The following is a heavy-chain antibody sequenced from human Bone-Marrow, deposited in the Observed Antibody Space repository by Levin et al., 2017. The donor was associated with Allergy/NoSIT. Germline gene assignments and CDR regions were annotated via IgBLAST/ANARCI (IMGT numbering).Heavy chain of an antibody. CDR2: ISGSGGST. CDR3: AKVRGIAAAGYFDY. CDR1: GFTFSSYA. D-gene: IGHD6-13*01. V-gene: IGHV3-23*01. J-gene: IGHJ4*02. Sequence: GESLKISCAASGFTFSSYAMSWVRQAPGKGLEWVSAISGSGGSTYYADSVKGRFTISRDNSKNTLYLQMNSLRAEDTAVYYCAKVRGIAAAGYFDYWGQGTLVTVSS.